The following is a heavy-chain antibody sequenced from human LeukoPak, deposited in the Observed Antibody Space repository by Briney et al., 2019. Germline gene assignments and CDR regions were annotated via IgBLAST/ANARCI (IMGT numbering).Heavy chain of an antibody. CDR2: MNPNSGNT. D-gene: IGHD3-22*01. V-gene: IGHV1-8*01. CDR3: ASYYDSSGYLGY. J-gene: IGHJ4*02. CDR1: GYTFTSYD. Sequence: ASVKVSCKASGYTFTSYDINWVRQATGQGLEWMGWMNPNSGNTGYAQKFQGRVTMTRNTSISTAYMELSNLRSEDTAVYYCASYYDSSGYLGYWGQGTLVTVSS.